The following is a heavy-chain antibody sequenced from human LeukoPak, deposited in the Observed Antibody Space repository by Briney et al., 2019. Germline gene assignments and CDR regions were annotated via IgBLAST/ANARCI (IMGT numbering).Heavy chain of an antibody. CDR1: GGSISGYY. V-gene: IGHV4-59*01. D-gene: IGHD6-19*01. CDR2: IHYSGST. J-gene: IGHJ6*03. Sequence: SETLSLTCSVSGGSISGYYWSWIRQPPGKGLEWIGYIHYSGSTHYNPSLKSRVTISVDTSKNQFSLKLSSVTAADTAVYFCARTQEAGYSSGRYDSYYYMDVWGKGTTVTISS. CDR3: ARTQEAGYSSGRYDSYYYMDV.